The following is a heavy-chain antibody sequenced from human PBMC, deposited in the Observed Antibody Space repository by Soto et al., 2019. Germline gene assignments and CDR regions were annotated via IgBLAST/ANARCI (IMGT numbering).Heavy chain of an antibody. CDR2: INPSGGST. J-gene: IGHJ1*01. CDR3: ATDPKTYHHSGKGGFQQ. D-gene: IGHD2-15*01. CDR1: GYTFTSYY. Sequence: XAVKGSFKASGYTFTSYYVHWVRQAPGQGLEWMGIINPSGGSTSYAQKFQGRVTMTRGTSTSTVYMELSSLRSEDTAVYYCATDPKTYHHSGKGGFQQWDQGTLVTVSS. V-gene: IGHV1-46*01.